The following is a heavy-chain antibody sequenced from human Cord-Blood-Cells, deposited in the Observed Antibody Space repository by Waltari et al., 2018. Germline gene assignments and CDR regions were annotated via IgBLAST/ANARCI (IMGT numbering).Heavy chain of an antibody. V-gene: IGHV1-69*09. CDR1: GGTFSSYA. CDR2: IIHILGRA. Sequence: QVQLVQSGAEVKKPGSSVKVSCKASGGTFSSYAISWVRQAPGQGLEWMGKIIHILGRANYAKKFQGRVTITADKSTSTACMELSRLRSEDTAVYYCARESGSGANWYYYYYYMDVWGKGTTVTVSS. D-gene: IGHD7-27*01. CDR3: ARESGSGANWYYYYYYMDV. J-gene: IGHJ6*03.